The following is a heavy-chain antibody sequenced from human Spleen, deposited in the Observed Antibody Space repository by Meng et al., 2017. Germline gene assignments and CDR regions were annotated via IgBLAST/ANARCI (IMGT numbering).Heavy chain of an antibody. CDR1: GGSISTSDW. Sequence: VHLEESGPGLLLPPGTLSLTCAVSGGSISTSDWGSWARQPPGKGPEWIGEIYHSGSTNYNPSLESRATISVDTSQNNLSLKLSSVTAADSAVYYCARGPTTMAHDFDYWGQGTLVTVSS. CDR3: ARGPTTMAHDFDY. V-gene: IGHV4-4*03. CDR2: IYHSGST. J-gene: IGHJ4*02. D-gene: IGHD4-11*01.